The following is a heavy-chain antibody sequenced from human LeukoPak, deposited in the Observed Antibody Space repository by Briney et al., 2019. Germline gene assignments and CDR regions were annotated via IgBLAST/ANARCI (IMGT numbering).Heavy chain of an antibody. V-gene: IGHV3-7*01. CDR1: GFTFGRSW. Sequence: GGSLRLSCAASGFTFGRSWMSWVRQAPGKGLVWVANIKQDGSEKYYVDSVKGRFNISRDNAKTSLYLQMKSLRAEDTAAYYCARDVLSGNYSLNWGQGTLVTVSS. CDR2: IKQDGSEK. CDR3: ARDVLSGNYSLN. J-gene: IGHJ4*02. D-gene: IGHD3-10*01.